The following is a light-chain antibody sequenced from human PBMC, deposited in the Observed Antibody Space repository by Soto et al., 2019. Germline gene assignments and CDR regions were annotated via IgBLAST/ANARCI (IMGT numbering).Light chain of an antibody. CDR2: DAS. J-gene: IGKJ2*01. CDR3: QQYNSYSLF. Sequence: DIQMTQSPSTLSASVGDRVTITCRASQSISSWLAWYQQKPGKAPKLLIYDASSLESGVPSRFSGSGSGTEFTLTIRSRQPDDFATYYCQQYNSYSLFFGQGTKLEIK. V-gene: IGKV1-5*01. CDR1: QSISSW.